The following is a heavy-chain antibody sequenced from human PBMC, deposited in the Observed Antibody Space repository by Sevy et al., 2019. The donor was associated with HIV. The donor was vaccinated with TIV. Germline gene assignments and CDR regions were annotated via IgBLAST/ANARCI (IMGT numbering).Heavy chain of an antibody. CDR2: IKSKTDCGTT. Sequence: GGSLRLSCAASGFTFSNAWMSWVRQAPGKGLEWVVRIKSKTDCGTTDHAAPVKGRFTISRDDSKNTLYLQMNSLKTEDTAVYYCTTAPGRYCSGGSCYYLDYWGQGTLVTVSS. J-gene: IGHJ4*02. D-gene: IGHD2-15*01. CDR1: GFTFSNAW. V-gene: IGHV3-15*01. CDR3: TTAPGRYCSGGSCYYLDY.